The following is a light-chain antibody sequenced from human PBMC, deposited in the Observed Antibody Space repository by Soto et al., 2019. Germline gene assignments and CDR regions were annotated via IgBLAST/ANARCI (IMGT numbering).Light chain of an antibody. CDR2: NTS. CDR1: TGAVTNGHY. CDR3: FLAYSGPRV. J-gene: IGLJ3*02. Sequence: QAVVTQEPSLTVSPGGTVTLTCGSSTGAVTNGHYPYWFQQKPGQAPRTLIYNTSKKHSWTPARFSGSLLGGKAALTLSGAQPDDEADYYCFLAYSGPRVFGGGTQLTVL. V-gene: IGLV7-46*01.